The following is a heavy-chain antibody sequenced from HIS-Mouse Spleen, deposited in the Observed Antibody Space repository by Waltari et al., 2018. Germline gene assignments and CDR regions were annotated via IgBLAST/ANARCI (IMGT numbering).Heavy chain of an antibody. V-gene: IGHV4-31*03. Sequence: QVQLQESGPGLVKPSQTLSLTCTVSGGSISSGGYYWSWIRQHPGKCLEWIGYIHYSGSTYCNPSLKGRVTIPMDTSKNQFSLKLSSVTAADTAVYYCARSPYYDFWSGYSDNWFDPWGQGTLVTVSS. J-gene: IGHJ5*02. D-gene: IGHD3-3*01. CDR3: ARSPYYDFWSGYSDNWFDP. CDR2: IHYSGST. CDR1: GGSISSGGYY.